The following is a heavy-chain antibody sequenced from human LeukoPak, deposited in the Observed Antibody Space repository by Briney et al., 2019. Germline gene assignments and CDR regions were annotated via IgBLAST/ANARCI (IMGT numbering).Heavy chain of an antibody. CDR3: ARAPGRTRDAFDI. CDR2: IIPIFGIA. Sequence: ASVKGSCKASGGTFSSYAISWVRQAPGQGLEWMGRIIPIFGIANYAQKFQGRVTITADKSTSTAYMELSSLRSEDTAVYYCARAPGRTRDAFDIWGQGTMVTVSS. D-gene: IGHD1-1*01. CDR1: GGTFSSYA. V-gene: IGHV1-69*04. J-gene: IGHJ3*02.